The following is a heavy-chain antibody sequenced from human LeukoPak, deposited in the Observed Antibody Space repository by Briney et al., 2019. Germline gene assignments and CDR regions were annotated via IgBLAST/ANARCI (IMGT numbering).Heavy chain of an antibody. V-gene: IGHV3-15*01. J-gene: IGHJ3*01. D-gene: IGHD3-10*01. CDR3: STIRGWYSSGN. Sequence: GGSLRLSCAASGFTFSNAWMSWVRQAPGKGLEWVGRIKSKVDGGTIDYAAPVKGRFTISRDDSKTTLYLQMNSLRAEDTAVYFCSTIRGWYSSGNWGQGTMVTVSS. CDR2: IKSKVDGGTI. CDR1: GFTFSNAW.